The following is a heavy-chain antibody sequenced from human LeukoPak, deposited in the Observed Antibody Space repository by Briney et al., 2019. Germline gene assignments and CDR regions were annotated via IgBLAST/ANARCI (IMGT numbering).Heavy chain of an antibody. CDR3: AKGPHGYYDSSGYCHY. D-gene: IGHD3-22*01. J-gene: IGHJ4*02. CDR2: ISGSGGST. V-gene: IGHV3-23*01. Sequence: GGSLRLSCAASGFTFSSYAMSWVRQAPGKGLEWVSAISGSGGSTYYADSVKGRFTISRDNSKNTLYPQMNSLRAEDTAVYYCAKGPHGYYDSSGYCHYWGQGTLVTVSS. CDR1: GFTFSSYA.